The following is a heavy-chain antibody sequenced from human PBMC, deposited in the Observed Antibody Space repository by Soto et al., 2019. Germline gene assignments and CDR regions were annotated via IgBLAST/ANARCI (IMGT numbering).Heavy chain of an antibody. J-gene: IGHJ4*02. CDR2: ISSGSTNI. CDR1: GFTFSDFY. Sequence: QVQLVESGGGLVKPGGSLRLSCAASGFTFSDFYMSWIRQAPGKGLEWISYISSGSTNIFYADSVKGRFTVSRDNAKNSVYLHMYSLRDEDTAVDYCARDRTAAGSDYWGQLTLVTVAS. V-gene: IGHV3-11*01. CDR3: ARDRTAAGSDY. D-gene: IGHD6-25*01.